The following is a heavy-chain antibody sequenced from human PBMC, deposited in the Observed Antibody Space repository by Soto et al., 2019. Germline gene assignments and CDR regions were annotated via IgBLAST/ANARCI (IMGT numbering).Heavy chain of an antibody. V-gene: IGHV4-38-2*01. CDR2: IYHSGST. CDR1: GYSITNGYY. D-gene: IGHD2-15*01. CDR3: ARGTVVVVVVAATVLNWFDP. J-gene: IGHJ5*02. Sequence: SETLSLTCAVSGYSITNGYYWGWIRQPPGMGLEWIGSIYHSGSTSYNPSLKSRVTISVDTSKNQFSLKLSSVTAADTAVYYCARGTVVVVVVAATVLNWFDPWGQGTLVTVSS.